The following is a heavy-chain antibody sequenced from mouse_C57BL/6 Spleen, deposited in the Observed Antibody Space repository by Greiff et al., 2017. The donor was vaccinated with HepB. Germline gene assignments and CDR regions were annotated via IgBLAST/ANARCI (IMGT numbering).Heavy chain of an antibody. CDR1: GYTFTSYW. CDR3: ATSTMVTGWCAY. Sequence: QVQLQQPGAELVMPGASVKLSCKASGYTFTSYWMHWVKQRPGQGLEWIGEIDPSDSYTNYNQKFKGKSTLTVDKSSSTAYMQLSSLTSEDSAVYYCATSTMVTGWCAYWGQGTLVTVSA. D-gene: IGHD2-2*01. J-gene: IGHJ3*01. V-gene: IGHV1-69*01. CDR2: IDPSDSYT.